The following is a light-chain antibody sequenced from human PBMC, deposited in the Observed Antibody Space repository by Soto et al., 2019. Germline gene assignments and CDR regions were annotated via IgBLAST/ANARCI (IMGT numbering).Light chain of an antibody. CDR3: QQRSNWPS. V-gene: IGKV3-11*01. CDR1: QSVSSY. J-gene: IGKJ3*01. Sequence: EIVLTQSPATLSLSPGDRATLSCRASQSVSSYLAWYQQKPGQAPRLLIYDASNRATGIPARFSGSGSGTAFTLTISSLEPEDFAVYYCQQRSNWPSFGPGTKVDIK. CDR2: DAS.